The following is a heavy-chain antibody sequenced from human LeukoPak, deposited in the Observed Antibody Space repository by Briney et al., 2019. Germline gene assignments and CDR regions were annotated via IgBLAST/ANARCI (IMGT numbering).Heavy chain of an antibody. Sequence: GASVKVSCKASGYTFTSYGISWVRQAPGQGLEWMGWISAYNGNTNYAQKLQGRVTMTTDTSTSTAYMELRSLRSDDTAVYYCARDTRHEKLNWFDPWGQGTLVTVSS. J-gene: IGHJ5*02. CDR3: ARDTRHEKLNWFDP. V-gene: IGHV1-18*01. CDR2: ISAYNGNT. D-gene: IGHD3-3*01. CDR1: GYTFTSYG.